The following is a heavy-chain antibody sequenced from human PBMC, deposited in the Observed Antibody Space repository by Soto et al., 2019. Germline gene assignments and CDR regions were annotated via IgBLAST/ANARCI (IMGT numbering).Heavy chain of an antibody. V-gene: IGHV3-30*18. Sequence: QVQLVESGGGVVQPGRSLRLSCAASGFTFSSYGLHWVRQAPGKGLEWVAVISYDGSNKYYADYVKGRFTISRDNSKNTLYLQMNSLRAEDTAVYYCAKDQHPYSYRPPEFDYWGQGTLVTVSS. CDR2: ISYDGSNK. CDR3: AKDQHPYSYRPPEFDY. D-gene: IGHD5-18*01. J-gene: IGHJ4*02. CDR1: GFTFSSYG.